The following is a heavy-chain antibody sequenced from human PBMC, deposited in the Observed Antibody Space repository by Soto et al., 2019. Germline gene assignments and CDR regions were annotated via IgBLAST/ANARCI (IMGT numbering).Heavy chain of an antibody. Sequence: VNVSCKASGGTFSSYAISWVRQAPGQGLEWMGGIIPIFGTANYAQKFQGRVTITADESTSTAYMELSSLRSEDTAVYYCATQTYLRYFGPLYAFDIWGQGTMVTVSS. CDR1: GGTFSSYA. CDR2: IIPIFGTA. CDR3: ATQTYLRYFGPLYAFDI. D-gene: IGHD3-9*01. J-gene: IGHJ3*02. V-gene: IGHV1-69*13.